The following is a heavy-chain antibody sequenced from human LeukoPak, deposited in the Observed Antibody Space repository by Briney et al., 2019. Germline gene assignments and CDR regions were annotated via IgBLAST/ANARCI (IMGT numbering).Heavy chain of an antibody. CDR3: ARTFSDSSGYYYGAFDI. CDR2: ISSSGSTI. D-gene: IGHD3-22*01. J-gene: IGHJ3*02. V-gene: IGHV3-11*04. Sequence: GGSLRLSCAASGFTVSSNYMSWIRQAPGKGLEWVSYISSSGSTIYYADSVKGRFTISRDNAKNSLYLQMNSLRAEDTAVYYCARTFSDSSGYYYGAFDIWGQGTMVTVSS. CDR1: GFTVSSNY.